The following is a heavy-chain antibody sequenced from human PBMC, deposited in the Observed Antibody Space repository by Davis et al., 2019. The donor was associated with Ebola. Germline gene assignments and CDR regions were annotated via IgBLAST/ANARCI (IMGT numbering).Heavy chain of an antibody. CDR3: ARVSALWTTFDY. J-gene: IGHJ4*02. V-gene: IGHV1-69*04. D-gene: IGHD3-10*01. Sequence: SVKVSCKASGGTFSSYAISWVRQAPGQGLEWMGRIIPILGIANYAQKFQGRVTITADKSTSTAYMELSRLRSDDTAVYYCARVSALWTTFDYWGQGTLVTVSS. CDR2: IIPILGIA. CDR1: GGTFSSYA.